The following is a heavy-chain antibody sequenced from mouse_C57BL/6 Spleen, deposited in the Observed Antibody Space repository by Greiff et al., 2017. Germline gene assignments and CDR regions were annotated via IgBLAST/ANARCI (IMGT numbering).Heavy chain of an antibody. J-gene: IGHJ4*01. CDR2: IYPGSGST. V-gene: IGHV1-55*01. CDR1: GYTFTSYW. D-gene: IGHD2-4*01. CDR3: ARGTGLPLYAMDY. Sequence: QVHVKQPGAELVKPGASVKMSCKASGYTFTSYWITWVKQRPGQGLEWIGDIYPGSGSTNYNEKFKSKATLTVDTSSSTAYMQLSSLTSEDSAVYYCARGTGLPLYAMDYWGQGTSVTVSS.